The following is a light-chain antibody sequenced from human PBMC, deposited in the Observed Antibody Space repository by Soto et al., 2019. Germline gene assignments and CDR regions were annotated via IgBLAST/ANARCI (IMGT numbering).Light chain of an antibody. CDR1: ESISRH. CDR2: AAS. Sequence: DIQMTQSPSSLSASVGDRVTITCRASESISRHLNWYQQKPGKAPNLLIYAASSLQNGVPSRFSGCGSGTDFTLTISNLQPEDFSTYYCQQSYSTLSITFGQGTRLEIK. CDR3: QQSYSTLSIT. J-gene: IGKJ5*01. V-gene: IGKV1-39*01.